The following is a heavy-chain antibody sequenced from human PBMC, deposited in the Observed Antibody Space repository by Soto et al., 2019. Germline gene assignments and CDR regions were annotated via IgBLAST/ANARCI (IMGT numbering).Heavy chain of an antibody. Sequence: PSETLCLTCTVSGGSISSSSYYWGWIRQPPGKGLEWIGSIYYSGSTYYNPSLKSRVTISVDTSKNQFSLKLSSVTAADTAVYYCASSLKGRPGYYYGMDVWGQGTTVTVSS. CDR1: GGSISSSSYY. J-gene: IGHJ6*02. CDR2: IYYSGST. CDR3: ASSLKGRPGYYYGMDV. V-gene: IGHV4-39*01.